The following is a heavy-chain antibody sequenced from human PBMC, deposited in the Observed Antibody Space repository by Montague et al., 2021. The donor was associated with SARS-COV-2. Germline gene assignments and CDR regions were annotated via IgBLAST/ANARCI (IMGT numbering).Heavy chain of an antibody. CDR2: IYYSGYT. CDR1: GDSVSSSDHY. CDR3: ARRRLRAYYFDF. V-gene: IGHV4-39*01. J-gene: IGHJ4*02. D-gene: IGHD4-17*01. Sequence: SETLSLTCTVSGDSVSSSDHYWGWIRQPPGKGLEWLGIIYYSGYTYYNPSVKGRVTISIDASKNQFSLKLNSLTATDTAIYHCARRRLRAYYFDFWGQGTLVTVSS.